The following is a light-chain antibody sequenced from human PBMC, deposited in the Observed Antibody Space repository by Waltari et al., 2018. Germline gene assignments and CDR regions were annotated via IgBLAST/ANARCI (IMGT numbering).Light chain of an antibody. V-gene: IGKV3-15*01. CDR1: QSVSMN. CDR2: GAS. CDR3: QQYNNWPPWT. Sequence: RASQSVSMNLAWYQQKPGQAPRLLIYGASTRATGIPARFSGSGSGTEFTLTISSLQSEDCAVYYCQQYNNWPPWTFGQGTKVEIK. J-gene: IGKJ1*01.